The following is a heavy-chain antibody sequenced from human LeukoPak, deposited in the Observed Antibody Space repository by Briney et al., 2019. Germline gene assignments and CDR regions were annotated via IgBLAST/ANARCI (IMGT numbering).Heavy chain of an antibody. CDR2: ISPTGGTT. Sequence: ASVKVSCKASGYSFINYYVHWVRQAPGQGPEWMGIISPTGGTTTYAQKFQGRVTMTRDTSTSTLYMELSSLRSEDTAVYYCARETPQGIDVWGQGTTVTVSS. J-gene: IGHJ6*02. V-gene: IGHV1-46*01. CDR3: ARETPQGIDV. CDR1: GYSFINYY.